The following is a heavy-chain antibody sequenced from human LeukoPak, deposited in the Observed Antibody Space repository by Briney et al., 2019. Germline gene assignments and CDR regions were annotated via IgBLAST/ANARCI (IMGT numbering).Heavy chain of an antibody. V-gene: IGHV3-30*02. D-gene: IGHD2-21*02. CDR1: GFTFSNYG. CDR3: AKWARDERTAEKN. Sequence: GGSLRLSCEASGFTFSNYGMHWVRQAPGKGLERAAFIRHDGSKIYYADSVKGRFTISRDSSKSTLYLQTNSLRAEDTAVYYCAKWARDERTAEKNWGQGTLVTVSS. J-gene: IGHJ4*02. CDR2: IRHDGSKI.